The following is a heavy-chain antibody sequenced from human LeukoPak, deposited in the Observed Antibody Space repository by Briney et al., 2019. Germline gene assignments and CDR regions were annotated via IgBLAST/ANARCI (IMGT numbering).Heavy chain of an antibody. J-gene: IGHJ3*02. Sequence: SQTLSLTCAISGDSVSSNSAAWNWIRQSPSRGLEWLGRTYYRSKWYNDYPVFMKSRITISPDTSKNQFSLQLKSVTPEDTAVYYCVGDSGYGLDAFDIWGQGTKVTVSS. D-gene: IGHD5-12*01. CDR3: VGDSGYGLDAFDI. CDR2: TYYRSKWYN. CDR1: GDSVSSNSAA. V-gene: IGHV6-1*01.